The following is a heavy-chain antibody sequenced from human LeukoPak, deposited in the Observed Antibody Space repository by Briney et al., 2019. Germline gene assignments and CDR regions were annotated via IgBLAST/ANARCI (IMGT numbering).Heavy chain of an antibody. CDR2: ISYDGSNK. J-gene: IGHJ4*02. V-gene: IGHV3-30*18. Sequence: GGSLRLSCAASGFTFSSYGMHWVRQAPGKGLEWVAVISYDGSNKYYADSVKGRFTISRDNSKNTLHLQMNSLRAEDTAVYYCAKDRGHEGLLWFGDPTYYFDYWGQGTLVTVSS. D-gene: IGHD3-10*01. CDR3: AKDRGHEGLLWFGDPTYYFDY. CDR1: GFTFSSYG.